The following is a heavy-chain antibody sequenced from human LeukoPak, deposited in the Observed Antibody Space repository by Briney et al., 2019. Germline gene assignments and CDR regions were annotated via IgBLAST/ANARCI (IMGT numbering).Heavy chain of an antibody. CDR1: GYIFTDYY. Sequence: ASVKVSCKASGYIFTDYYMHWVRQAPGQELGWMGRINPNSGGTNYAQKFQGRVTMTRDTSISTAYMELSRLRSDDTAVYYCARSRRAVADRGWFDPWGQGTLVTVSS. CDR3: ARSRRAVADRGWFDP. CDR2: INPNSGGT. V-gene: IGHV1/OR15-1*04. D-gene: IGHD6-19*01. J-gene: IGHJ5*02.